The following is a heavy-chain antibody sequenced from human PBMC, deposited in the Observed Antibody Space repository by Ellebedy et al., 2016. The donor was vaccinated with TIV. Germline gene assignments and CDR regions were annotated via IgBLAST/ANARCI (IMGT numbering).Heavy chain of an antibody. CDR1: GFTVSSNY. Sequence: GESLKISCAASGFTVSSNYMSWVRQAPGKGLEWVSAISGSGGSTYYADSVKGRFTISRDNSKNTLYLQMNSLRAEDTAVYYCAKDGSVPYFAGVWYWGQGTLVTVSS. J-gene: IGHJ4*02. CDR2: ISGSGGST. V-gene: IGHV3-23*01. D-gene: IGHD1-26*01. CDR3: AKDGSVPYFAGVWY.